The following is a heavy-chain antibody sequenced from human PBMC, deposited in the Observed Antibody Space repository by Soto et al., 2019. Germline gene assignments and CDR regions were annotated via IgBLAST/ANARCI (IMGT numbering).Heavy chain of an antibody. CDR1: GGSISSSSYY. CDR2: IYYSGST. Sequence: PSETLSLTCTVSGGSISSSSYYWGWIRQPPGKGLEWIGSIYYSGSTYYNPSLKSRVTISVDTSKNQFSLKLSSVTAADTAVYYCAIFPMGGWFSYYYGMDVWGQGTTVTVSS. CDR3: AIFPMGGWFSYYYGMDV. D-gene: IGHD6-19*01. V-gene: IGHV4-39*01. J-gene: IGHJ6*02.